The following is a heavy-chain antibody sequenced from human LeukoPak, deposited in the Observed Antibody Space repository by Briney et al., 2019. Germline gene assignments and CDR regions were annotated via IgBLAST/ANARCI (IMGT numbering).Heavy chain of an antibody. CDR2: INPKNGDT. J-gene: IGHJ4*02. CDR1: GYPFSDYY. V-gene: IGHV1-2*02. Sequence: ASVKVSCKTSGYPFSDYYIHWIRQASGQGLESMGWINPKNGDTKYAQRSQGRLAITMDTSIDTVYMELRSLRYDDTAVYYCARLSALWGQGTLVTVSS. CDR3: ARLSAL.